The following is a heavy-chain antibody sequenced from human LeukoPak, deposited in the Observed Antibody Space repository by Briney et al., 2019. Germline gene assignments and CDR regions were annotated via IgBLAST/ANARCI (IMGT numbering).Heavy chain of an antibody. Sequence: SETLSLTCTVSGGSISSYYWSWIRQPPGKGLEWIGYIYYSGSTNYNPSLKSRVTISVDTSKNQFSLKLSSVTAADTAVYYCARAHDSSPNFDYWGQGTLVTVSS. CDR3: ARAHDSSPNFDY. D-gene: IGHD6-13*01. J-gene: IGHJ4*02. CDR1: GGSISSYY. CDR2: IYYSGST. V-gene: IGHV4-59*01.